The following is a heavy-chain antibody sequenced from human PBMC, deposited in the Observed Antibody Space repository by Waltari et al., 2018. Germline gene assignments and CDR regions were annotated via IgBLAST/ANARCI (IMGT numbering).Heavy chain of an antibody. D-gene: IGHD5-12*01. CDR2: IYPGDSDT. V-gene: IGHV5-51*01. Sequence: EVQLVQSGAAVKKPGESLKISCKGSGYSFHSSWIGWVRPVPGKGLEWMGIIYPGDSDTRYSPSFQGQVTISADKSISTAYLQWSSLKASDTAMYYCARQEYSGYPLGAFDIWGQGTMVTVSS. J-gene: IGHJ3*02. CDR3: ARQEYSGYPLGAFDI. CDR1: GYSFHSSW.